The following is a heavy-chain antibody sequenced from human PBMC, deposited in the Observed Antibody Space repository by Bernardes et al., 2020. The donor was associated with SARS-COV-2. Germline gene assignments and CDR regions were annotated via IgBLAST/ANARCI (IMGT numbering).Heavy chain of an antibody. CDR3: AQGYYYMDV. CDR2: MRISGGT. J-gene: IGHJ6*03. Sequence: SETLSLTCSISGGSINSDFWSWIRQPAGKGLEWIGHMRISGGTNYNPSLKSRVTMSVDTGENQFYLQLTSVTAADTAVYYCAQGYYYMDVWGKGTTVTVSS. V-gene: IGHV4-4*07. CDR1: GGSINSDF.